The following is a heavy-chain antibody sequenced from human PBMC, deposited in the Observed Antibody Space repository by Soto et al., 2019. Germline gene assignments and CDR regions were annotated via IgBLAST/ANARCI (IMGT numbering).Heavy chain of an antibody. Sequence: GGSLRLSCAASGFTFSSYWMSWVRQAPGKGLGWVANIKQDGSENYYVDSVKGRFTISRDNAKNSLYLQMNSLRAEDTAVYYCARSSIAARRSRPVGFDYWGQGTLVTVSS. J-gene: IGHJ4*02. CDR1: GFTFSSYW. CDR3: ARSSIAARRSRPVGFDY. D-gene: IGHD6-6*01. V-gene: IGHV3-7*01. CDR2: IKQDGSEN.